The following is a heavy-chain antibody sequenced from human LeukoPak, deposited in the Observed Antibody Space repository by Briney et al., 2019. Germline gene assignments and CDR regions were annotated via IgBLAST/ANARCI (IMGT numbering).Heavy chain of an antibody. V-gene: IGHV3-23*01. J-gene: IGHJ4*02. D-gene: IGHD6-13*01. CDR1: GFTVSTYA. CDR2: ISGSGGST. Sequence: GGSLRLSCAASGFTVSTYAMSWVRQAPGKGLEWVSAISGSGGSTYYADSVKGRFTISRDNSKNTLYLQMNSLRAEDTAVYYCAKKIASRLGSGWLSPVDYWGQGTLVTVSS. CDR3: AKKIASRLGSGWLSPVDY.